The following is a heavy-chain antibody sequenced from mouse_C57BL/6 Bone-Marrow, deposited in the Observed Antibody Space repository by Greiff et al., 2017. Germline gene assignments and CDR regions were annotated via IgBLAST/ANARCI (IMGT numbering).Heavy chain of an antibody. CDR2: IDPSDSYT. Sequence: VQLQQPGAELVKPGASVKLSCKASGYTFTSYWMQWVKQRPGPGLEWIGEIDPSDSYTNSNQQFKGKATLTVDPSSSTAYMQLSSLTSEDSAVYDCARDYDVKYYAVDYWGQGTSVTVSS. V-gene: IGHV1-50*01. CDR3: ARDYDVKYYAVDY. CDR1: GYTFTSYW. D-gene: IGHD2-4*01. J-gene: IGHJ4*01.